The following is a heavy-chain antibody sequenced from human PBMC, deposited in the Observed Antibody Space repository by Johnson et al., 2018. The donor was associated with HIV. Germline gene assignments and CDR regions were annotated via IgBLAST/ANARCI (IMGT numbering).Heavy chain of an antibody. J-gene: IGHJ3*02. CDR3: TTDLLLARIGYYAFDI. D-gene: IGHD3-22*01. V-gene: IGHV3-23*04. Sequence: VQLVESGGGLIQPGGSLRLSCEASGFTFSSYAMSWVRQAPGKGLEWVLTISGGGGSTYYADSVQGRFSISRDNSKKMLYLQMNSLRAEDTAVYYCTTDLLLARIGYYAFDIWGQGTMVTVSS. CDR1: GFTFSSYA. CDR2: ISGGGGST.